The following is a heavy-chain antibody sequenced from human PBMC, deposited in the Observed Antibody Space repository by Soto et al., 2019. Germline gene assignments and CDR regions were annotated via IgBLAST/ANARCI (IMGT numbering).Heavy chain of an antibody. J-gene: IGHJ6*03. D-gene: IGHD4-17*01. CDR1: GGSFSGYY. Sequence: QVQLQQWGAGLLKPSETLSLTCAVYGGSFSGYYWSWIRQPPGKGLEWIGEINHSGSTNYNPSLKIRVTISVDTSKNQFSLKLSSVTAADTAVYYCAGTTVTKKYYYYMDVWGKGTTVTVSS. CDR2: INHSGST. V-gene: IGHV4-34*01. CDR3: AGTTVTKKYYYYMDV.